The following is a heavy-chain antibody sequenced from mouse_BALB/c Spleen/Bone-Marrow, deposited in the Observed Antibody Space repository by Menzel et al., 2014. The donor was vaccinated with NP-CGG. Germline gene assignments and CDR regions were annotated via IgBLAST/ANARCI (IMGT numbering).Heavy chain of an antibody. CDR3: ASSADWYLDV. J-gene: IGHJ1*01. CDR1: GYSITSDYV. CDR2: ISYSGSI. V-gene: IGHV3-2*02. D-gene: IGHD3-1*01. Sequence: EVQLQESGPGLVKPSQSLSLTCTVTGYSITSDYVWNWIRQFPGNKLEWMGYISYSGSISYNPSLKSRISITRDTSKNQVFLQLNSVTTEDTATYYCASSADWYLDVWGAGTTVTVSS.